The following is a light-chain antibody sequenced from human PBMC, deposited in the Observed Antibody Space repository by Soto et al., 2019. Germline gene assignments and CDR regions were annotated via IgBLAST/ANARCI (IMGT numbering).Light chain of an antibody. J-gene: IGKJ4*01. CDR2: DAS. CDR1: QGISSA. CDR3: QQYNNYPLT. Sequence: AIQWTQSTYSVSSSVGSRSTKTGRASQGISSALAWYQQKPGKAPKLLIYDASSLESGVTSRFSGSGSGTDFTLTISSMQPEDFATYYCQQYNNYPLTFGEGTKVDIK. V-gene: IGKV1D-13*01.